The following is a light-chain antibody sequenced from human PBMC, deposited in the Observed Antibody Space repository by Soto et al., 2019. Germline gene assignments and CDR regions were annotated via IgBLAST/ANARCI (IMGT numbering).Light chain of an antibody. V-gene: IGKV3-20*01. J-gene: IGKJ3*01. CDR1: QSVSSSY. CDR2: GAS. CDR3: QQYGTSPFT. Sequence: EIVLTQSPGTLSLSPGERATLSCRASQSVSSSYLAWYQQKPGQAPRLLIYGASSRATGIPDRISGSGSGTDFTLTISSLEPEDFAVYYCQQYGTSPFTFGPGTKVDIK.